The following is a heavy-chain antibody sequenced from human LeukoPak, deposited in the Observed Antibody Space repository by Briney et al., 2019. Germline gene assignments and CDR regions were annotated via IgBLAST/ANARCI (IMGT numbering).Heavy chain of an antibody. Sequence: ASVKVSCKASGGTFASYTFSWVRQAPGHGLEWMGRIIPLLGVANYAQKFQDRVTIFAEKSTSTVYMQLSSLRSEDTAIYCCARDDADSAYAAGDFWGQGTLVTVSS. J-gene: IGHJ4*02. CDR1: GGTFASYT. CDR3: ARDDADSAYAAGDF. D-gene: IGHD5-12*01. CDR2: IIPLLGVA. V-gene: IGHV1-69*04.